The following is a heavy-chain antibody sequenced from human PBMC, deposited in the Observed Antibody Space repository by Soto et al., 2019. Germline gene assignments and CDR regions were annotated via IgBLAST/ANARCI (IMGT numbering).Heavy chain of an antibody. CDR1: GDSMNNYY. CDR2: IYHNGAT. Sequence: QVQLQESGPGLVKASETLSLTCSVSGDSMNNYYWSWIRQPPGKGLEWIGYIYHNGATNYNSSLTSRVSISMDTSKNQFSLRLSSVTAADTAVYYCARWGAVVTAIPNAFDLWGQGTMATVSS. D-gene: IGHD2-21*02. J-gene: IGHJ3*01. V-gene: IGHV4-59*01. CDR3: ARWGAVVTAIPNAFDL.